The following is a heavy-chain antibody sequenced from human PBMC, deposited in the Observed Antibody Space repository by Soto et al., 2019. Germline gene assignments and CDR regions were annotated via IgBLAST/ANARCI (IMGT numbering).Heavy chain of an antibody. J-gene: IGHJ4*02. CDR2: IYWDDDQ. CDR1: GFSLDTSGVG. CDR3: ARRRIYNGYDS. Sequence: QITLKESGPTLVKPTQTLTLTCTFSGFSLDTSGVGVGWIRQAQGEALEWLVVIYWDDDQRYSPALRNRLTITKDTSKNHVVLTMTNMNPVDAGTDYCARRRIYNGYDSWGQGTLVTVSS. V-gene: IGHV2-5*02. D-gene: IGHD5-12*01.